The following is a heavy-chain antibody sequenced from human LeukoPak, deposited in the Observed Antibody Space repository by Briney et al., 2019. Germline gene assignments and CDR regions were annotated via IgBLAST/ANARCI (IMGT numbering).Heavy chain of an antibody. CDR3: ARHGQQLFPYYFDY. D-gene: IGHD6-13*01. CDR2: IYYSGST. Sequence: PSQTLSLTCAVSGGSISSGGYSWSWIRQPPGKGLEWIGYIYYSGSTNYNPSLKSRVTISVDTSKNQFSLKLSSVTAADTAVYYCARHGQQLFPYYFDYWGQGTLVTVSS. CDR1: GGSISSGGYS. J-gene: IGHJ4*02. V-gene: IGHV4-30-4*07.